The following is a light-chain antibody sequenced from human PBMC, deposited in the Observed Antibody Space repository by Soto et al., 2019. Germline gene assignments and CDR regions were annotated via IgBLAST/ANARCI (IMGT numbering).Light chain of an antibody. CDR2: AAS. Sequence: DIQMTQSPSSLSTSVVDRFTISFRASQSISSFLNWFQQKPGKAPKLLIYAASSLQSGVPSRFSGSGSGTDFTLTISTLQPEDFATYYCQQSYSHPRTFGQGTKVDI. CDR3: QQSYSHPRT. V-gene: IGKV1-39*01. CDR1: QSISSF. J-gene: IGKJ1*01.